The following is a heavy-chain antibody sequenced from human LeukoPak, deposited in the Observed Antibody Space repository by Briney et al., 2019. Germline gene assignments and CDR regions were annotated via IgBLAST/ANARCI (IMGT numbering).Heavy chain of an antibody. J-gene: IGHJ4*02. CDR1: GSTFNSYS. CDR2: ISSSSSYI. CDR3: ARDLRRADC. D-gene: IGHD2-21*01. V-gene: IGHV3-21*01. Sequence: GGSLRLSCAASGSTFNSYSMNWVRQAPGKGLEWVSSISSSSSYIYYADSVKGRFTISRDNAKNSLYLQMNSLRAEDTAVYYCARDLRRADCWGQGTLVTVSS.